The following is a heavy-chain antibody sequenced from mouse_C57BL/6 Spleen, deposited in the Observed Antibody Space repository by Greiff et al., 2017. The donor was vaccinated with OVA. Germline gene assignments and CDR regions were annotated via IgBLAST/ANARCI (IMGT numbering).Heavy chain of an antibody. Sequence: VQLQQSGAELVKPGASVKISCKASGYAFSSYWMNWVKQRPGKGLEWIGQIYPGDGDTNYNGKFKGKATLTADKSSSTAYMQLSSLTSEDSAVYFCARGGYDGTDYAMDYWGQGTSVTVSS. CDR1: GYAFSSYW. CDR3: ARGGYDGTDYAMDY. V-gene: IGHV1-80*01. J-gene: IGHJ4*01. CDR2: IYPGDGDT. D-gene: IGHD2-2*01.